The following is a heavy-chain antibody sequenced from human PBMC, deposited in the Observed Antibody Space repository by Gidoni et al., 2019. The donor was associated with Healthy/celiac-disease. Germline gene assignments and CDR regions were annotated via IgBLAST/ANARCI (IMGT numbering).Heavy chain of an antibody. V-gene: IGHV3-23*01. CDR3: AKVYDFWSGRPLDAFDI. J-gene: IGHJ3*02. CDR1: GFTFSSYA. Sequence: EVQLLESGGGLVQPGGYLRLSCAASGFTFSSYAMSWVRQAPGKGLEWVSGIRGSGGSTHYADSVKGRFSISRDNSKNTLYLQINTLRADDTAVYYCAKVYDFWSGRPLDAFDIWGQGTTVTVSS. CDR2: IRGSGGST. D-gene: IGHD3-3*01.